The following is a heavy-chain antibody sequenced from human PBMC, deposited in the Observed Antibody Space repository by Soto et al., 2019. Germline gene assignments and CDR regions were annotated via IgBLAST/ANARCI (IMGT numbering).Heavy chain of an antibody. V-gene: IGHV3-74*01. CDR1: GFSFSSHW. D-gene: IGHD2-21*02. J-gene: IGHJ4*02. CDR2: INSDGGST. CDR3: ARLYPDSLDY. Sequence: GGSLILSCAVSGFSFSSHWVHWVRQAPGKGLVWVSRINSDGGSTYYADSVKGRFTISSDNAKNTLYLQMNSLRAEDTAVYYCARLYPDSLDYWGQGTLVTVSS.